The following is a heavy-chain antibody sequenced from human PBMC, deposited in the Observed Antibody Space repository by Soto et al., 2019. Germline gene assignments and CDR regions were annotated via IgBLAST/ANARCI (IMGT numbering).Heavy chain of an antibody. D-gene: IGHD3-22*01. V-gene: IGHV4-61*01. CDR1: GGSVSSCSYY. J-gene: IGHJ4*02. Sequence: PSDTLSLTCTVSGGSVSSCSYYWSWIRQPPGKGLEWIGYIYYSGSTNYNPSLKSRVTISVDTSKNQFSLKLSSVTAADTAVYYCARVLFYYDSSGYSWHFDYWGQGTLVTVSS. CDR3: ARVLFYYDSSGYSWHFDY. CDR2: IYYSGST.